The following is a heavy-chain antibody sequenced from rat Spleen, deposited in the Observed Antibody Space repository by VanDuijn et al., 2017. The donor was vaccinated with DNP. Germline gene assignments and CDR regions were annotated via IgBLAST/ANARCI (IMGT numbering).Heavy chain of an antibody. Sequence: QVQLQQSGAELAKPDSSVKISCKASGYTFTSYYIGWIKQTTGQGLEYIAYVNMGSGDTNYNEKFKGKATLTVNRSSSTAFMKLSSLTPDDSSVYYCGSCYYRDWFANWGQGTLVTVSS. V-gene: IGHV1-43*01. J-gene: IGHJ3*01. CDR1: GYTFTSYY. CDR3: GSCYYRDWFAN. CDR2: VNMGSGDT. D-gene: IGHD1-12*02.